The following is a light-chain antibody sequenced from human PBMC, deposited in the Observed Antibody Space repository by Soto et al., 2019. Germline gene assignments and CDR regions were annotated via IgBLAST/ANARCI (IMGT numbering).Light chain of an antibody. J-gene: IGKJ1*01. Sequence: DIQLTQSPSSLSASMGDEVTITCRASQGISHYLTWYQQKPGRAPTLLIYGVSTLQSGVPSRFSGGGSGTDFTLTISNLQLEDFAVYYCQQYGSSPWTFGQGTKVEIK. V-gene: IGKV1-39*01. CDR1: QGISHY. CDR2: GVS. CDR3: QQYGSSPWT.